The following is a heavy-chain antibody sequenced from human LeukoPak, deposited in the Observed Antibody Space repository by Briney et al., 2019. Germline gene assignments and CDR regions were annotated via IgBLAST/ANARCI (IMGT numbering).Heavy chain of an antibody. D-gene: IGHD4-11*01. V-gene: IGHV4-59*01. CDR1: AGSISGYY. CDR3: ARLLSNPVDY. CDR2: IYYSGSP. Sequence: SETLSLTCTGSAGSISGYYWIWVRQPPGKGLDWFRYIYYSGSPNHKPSHRSRVTISVDTSKNQVSLKLSSVTAADTAVYYCARLLSNPVDYWGQGTPVTVSS. J-gene: IGHJ4*02.